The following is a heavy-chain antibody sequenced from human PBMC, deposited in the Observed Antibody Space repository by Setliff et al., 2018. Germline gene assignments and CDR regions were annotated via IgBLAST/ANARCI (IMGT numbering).Heavy chain of an antibody. CDR1: GDSISSGSYY. Sequence: PSETLSLTCTVSGDSISSGSYYWTWIRQPAGKGLEWIGHFHTGGSTNYNRSLKSRVTISVDTSKNQFSLKLSSVTAADTAVYYCARVARVVLSRNAFDIWGQGTMVTVSS. J-gene: IGHJ3*02. CDR3: ARVARVVLSRNAFDI. CDR2: FHTGGST. V-gene: IGHV4-61*09. D-gene: IGHD2-2*01.